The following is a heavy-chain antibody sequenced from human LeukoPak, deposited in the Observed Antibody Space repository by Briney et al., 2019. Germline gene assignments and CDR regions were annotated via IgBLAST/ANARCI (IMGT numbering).Heavy chain of an antibody. CDR3: ARGLFGPFDY. CDR1: GFTFSSYA. J-gene: IGHJ4*02. Sequence: GGSLRLSCAASGFTFSSYAMSWVRQAPGKGLEWVSGITDSGDSTYYADSVKGRFTISRDNSKNTLYLQMNSLRAEDTAVYYCARGLFGPFDYWGQGTLVTVSS. CDR2: ITDSGDST. D-gene: IGHD3-16*01. V-gene: IGHV3-23*01.